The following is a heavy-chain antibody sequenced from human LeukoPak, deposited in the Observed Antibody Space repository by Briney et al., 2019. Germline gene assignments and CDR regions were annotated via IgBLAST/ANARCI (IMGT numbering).Heavy chain of an antibody. CDR3: RLVTMGDY. J-gene: IGHJ4*02. D-gene: IGHD4-23*01. V-gene: IGHV1-2*06. CDR2: IRLRSGGT. CDR1: GYTFTDYY. Sequence: ASVKVSCKPYGYTFTDYYMHWVRQAPGQGLEWMGRIRLRSGGTKYAQKFQGRVTVTRDTSISTVYMELTRLRSDDTAVYYCRLVTMGDYWGQGTLVTVSS.